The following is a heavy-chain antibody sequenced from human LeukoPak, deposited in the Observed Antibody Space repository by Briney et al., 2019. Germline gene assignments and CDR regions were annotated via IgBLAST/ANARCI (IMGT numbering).Heavy chain of an antibody. D-gene: IGHD6-19*01. CDR3: ARDTAVAGTPYDAFDI. CDR1: GGTFSSYA. V-gene: IGHV1-69*04. Sequence: SVKVSCKASGGTFSSYAISWVRQAPGQGLEWMGRIIPILGIANYAQKFQGRVTITADKSTSTAYMELSSLRSEDTAVYYCARDTAVAGTPYDAFDIWGQGTMVTVSS. J-gene: IGHJ3*02. CDR2: IIPILGIA.